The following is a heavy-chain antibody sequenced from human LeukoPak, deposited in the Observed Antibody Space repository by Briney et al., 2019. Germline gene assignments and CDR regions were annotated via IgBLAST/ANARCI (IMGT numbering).Heavy chain of an antibody. J-gene: IGHJ4*02. CDR3: AREFYGDYHVPYFDY. CDR1: GGSFSGYY. V-gene: IGHV4-34*01. Sequence: TSQTLSLTCAVYGGSFSGYYWSWIRQPPGKGLEWIGEINHSGSTNYNPSLKSRVTISVDTSKNQFSLKLSSVTAADTAVYYCAREFYGDYHVPYFDYWGQGTLVTVSS. CDR2: INHSGST. D-gene: IGHD4-17*01.